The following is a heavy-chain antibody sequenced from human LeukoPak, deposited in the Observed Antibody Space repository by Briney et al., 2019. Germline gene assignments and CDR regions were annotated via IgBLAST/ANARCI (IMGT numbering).Heavy chain of an antibody. D-gene: IGHD6-6*01. CDR2: LRYTGSM. Sequence: PSETLSLTCTVSGDSNTRNYWSWIWQPPGKGLEWIGYLRYTGSMKHNSSLKGRITLSLDTSKNQFSLILSSVTAADTAMYYCARESSTSQSNLFDYWGQGTLVTVSS. V-gene: IGHV4-59*01. J-gene: IGHJ4*02. CDR1: GDSNTRNY. CDR3: ARESSTSQSNLFDY.